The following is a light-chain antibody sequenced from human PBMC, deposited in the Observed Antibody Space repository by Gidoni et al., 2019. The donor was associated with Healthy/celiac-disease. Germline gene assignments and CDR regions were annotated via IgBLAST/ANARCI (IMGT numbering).Light chain of an antibody. CDR1: QSLLHSNGYNY. Sequence: DIVMTQSPLSLPVTPGEPASISCRSSQSLLHSNGYNYLDWYLQKPGQSPQLLIYLGSNRASGVPDRFSGSGSGTDFTLKISRVEAEDVGVYYCMQALQGTWTFXXXTKVEIK. J-gene: IGKJ1*01. V-gene: IGKV2-28*01. CDR2: LGS. CDR3: MQALQGTWT.